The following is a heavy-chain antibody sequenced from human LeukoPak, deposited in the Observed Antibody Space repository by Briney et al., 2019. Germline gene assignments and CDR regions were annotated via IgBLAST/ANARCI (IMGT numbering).Heavy chain of an antibody. CDR3: ARVPGGGTAAN. Sequence: SETLSLTCTVYGGSVSSGSYYWSWIRQPPGKGLEWIGYIYYTGSTNYNPSLKSRVTISVDTSKNQFSLKLSSVTAADTAVYYCARVPGGGTAANWGQGTMVTVSS. J-gene: IGHJ3*01. CDR2: IYYTGST. D-gene: IGHD1-7*01. CDR1: GGSVSSGSYY. V-gene: IGHV4-61*01.